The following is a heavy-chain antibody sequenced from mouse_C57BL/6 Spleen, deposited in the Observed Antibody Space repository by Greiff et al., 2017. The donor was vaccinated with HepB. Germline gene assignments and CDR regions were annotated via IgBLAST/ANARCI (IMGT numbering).Heavy chain of an antibody. CDR2: IDPSDSET. Sequence: QVQLQQPGAELVRPGSSVKLSCKASGYTFTSYWMHWVKQRPIQGLEWIGNIDPSDSETHYNQKFKDKATLTVDKSSSTAYMQLSSRTSEDSAVYYCARGRAAWFAYWGQGTLVTVSA. V-gene: IGHV1-52*01. D-gene: IGHD3-3*01. CDR1: GYTFTSYW. J-gene: IGHJ3*01. CDR3: ARGRAAWFAY.